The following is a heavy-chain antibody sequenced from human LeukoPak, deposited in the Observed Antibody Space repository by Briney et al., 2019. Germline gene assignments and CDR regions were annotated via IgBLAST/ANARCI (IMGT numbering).Heavy chain of an antibody. CDR2: IWYDGSNK. V-gene: IGHV3-33*01. Sequence: SGGSLSLSCAPNGFTFSSSGMHWDRLDPGKGLQWEAVIWYDGSNKYNADCVNGRFTICRENAKNKVYLQMNSLRADDTAVYYCARDLGYYYDNFYDWGQGTLVTVCS. D-gene: IGHD3-22*01. J-gene: IGHJ4*02. CDR3: ARDLGYYYDNFYD. CDR1: GFTFSSSG.